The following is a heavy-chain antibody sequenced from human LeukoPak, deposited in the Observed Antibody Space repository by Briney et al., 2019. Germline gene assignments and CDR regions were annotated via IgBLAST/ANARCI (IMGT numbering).Heavy chain of an antibody. CDR2: VISSSSYT. J-gene: IGHJ4*02. Sequence: PGGSLRLPCAASGFTFSDYYMSWIRQAPGKGLEWVSYVISSSSYTNYADSVKGRFTISRDNAKNSLYLQMTSLRAEDTAVYYCARTPYYSNYGTLDYWGQGTLVTVSS. V-gene: IGHV3-11*06. CDR1: GFTFSDYY. CDR3: ARTPYYSNYGTLDY. D-gene: IGHD4-11*01.